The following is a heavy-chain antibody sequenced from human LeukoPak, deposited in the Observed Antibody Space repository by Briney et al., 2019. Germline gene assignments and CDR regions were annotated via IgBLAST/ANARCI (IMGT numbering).Heavy chain of an antibody. CDR3: AREAVAGNYYMDV. D-gene: IGHD6-19*01. Sequence: PSETLSLTCTVSGGSISSYYWSWIRQPAGKGLEWIGRIYTSGSTNYNPSLDSRVTMSVDTSKNQFSLKLSSVTAADTAVYYCAREAVAGNYYMDVWGKGTTVTVSS. CDR2: IYTSGST. V-gene: IGHV4-4*07. J-gene: IGHJ6*03. CDR1: GGSISSYY.